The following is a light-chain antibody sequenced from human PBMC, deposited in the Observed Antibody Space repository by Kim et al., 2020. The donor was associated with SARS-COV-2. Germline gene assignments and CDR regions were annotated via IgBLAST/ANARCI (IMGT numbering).Light chain of an antibody. V-gene: IGLV2-18*02. CDR3: SSYRSGSTYV. CDR2: EVR. J-gene: IGLJ1*01. Sequence: QSALTQPPSVSGSPGQSVTISCTGTSSDVGYYNRVSWYHQPPGTAPKVIIYEVRNRPSGVPDRFSGSKSGNTASLTISGLQAEDEGDYYCSSYRSGSTYVFGTGTKVTVL. CDR1: SSDVGYYNR.